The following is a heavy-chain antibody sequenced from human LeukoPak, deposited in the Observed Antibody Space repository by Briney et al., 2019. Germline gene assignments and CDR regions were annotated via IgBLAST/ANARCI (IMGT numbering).Heavy chain of an antibody. D-gene: IGHD3-22*01. CDR1: GFSFSTYW. CDR3: AREGYYDSSGLSNWFDP. Sequence: GGSLRLSCAASGFSFSTYWMSWVRQAPGKGLEWVAVIWYDGSNKYYADSVKGRFTISRDNSKNTLYLQMNSLRAEDTAVYYCAREGYYDSSGLSNWFDPWGQGTLVTVSS. CDR2: IWYDGSNK. J-gene: IGHJ5*02. V-gene: IGHV3-33*08.